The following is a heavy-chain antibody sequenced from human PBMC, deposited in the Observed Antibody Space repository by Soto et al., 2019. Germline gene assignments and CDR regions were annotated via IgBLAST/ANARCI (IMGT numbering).Heavy chain of an antibody. Sequence: EVELLESGGRLVQPGGSLRLSCAASGFTFSSFAMSWVRQAPGKGLEWVAAIRSTGGTTYYADSVKGRFTISRDNSNNTLYLQMNSLRADDTALYYCVRDQDFYDFWNFWGQGTQVTVAS. D-gene: IGHD3-3*01. CDR1: GFTFSSFA. CDR2: IRSTGGTT. V-gene: IGHV3-23*01. J-gene: IGHJ4*02. CDR3: VRDQDFYDFWNF.